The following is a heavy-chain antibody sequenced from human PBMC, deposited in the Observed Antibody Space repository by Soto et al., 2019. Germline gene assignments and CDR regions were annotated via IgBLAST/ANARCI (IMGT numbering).Heavy chain of an antibody. Sequence: QVQLQQWGAGLLKPSETLSLTCAVYGGSFSGYYWSWIRQPPGKGLEWIGEINHSGSTNYNPSLKSRVTISVDTSKNQFSLKLSSVTAADTAVYYCARFRARFLEWFHPARVGMDVWGQGTTVTVSS. J-gene: IGHJ6*02. CDR2: INHSGST. D-gene: IGHD3-3*01. V-gene: IGHV4-34*01. CDR1: GGSFSGYY. CDR3: ARFRARFLEWFHPARVGMDV.